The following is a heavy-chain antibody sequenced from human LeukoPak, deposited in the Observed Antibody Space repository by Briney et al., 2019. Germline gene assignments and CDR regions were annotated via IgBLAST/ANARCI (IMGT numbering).Heavy chain of an antibody. D-gene: IGHD6-19*01. J-gene: IGHJ4*02. CDR3: ARLPYGSDWYSLGAY. Sequence: SSETLSLTCTVSGYSISSGYYWGWIRQPPGKGLEWIGSIYHSGSTYYNPSLKSRVTISVDTSKNQFSLKLSSVTAADTAVYYCARLPYGSDWYSLGAYWGQGTLVSVSS. V-gene: IGHV4-38-2*02. CDR2: IYHSGST. CDR1: GYSISSGYY.